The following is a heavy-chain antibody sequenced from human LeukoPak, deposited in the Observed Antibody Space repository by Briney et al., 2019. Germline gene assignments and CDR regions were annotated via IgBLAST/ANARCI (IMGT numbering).Heavy chain of an antibody. CDR3: ARNLLQYSWSYYNWFDP. D-gene: IGHD3-10*01. CDR2: IGLIYTTESTEST. V-gene: IGHV4-4*07. Sequence: SETLSLTCTDSGGSISSYIWSCIRQPAGKRLEWIGRIGLIYTTESTESTNYNPSLKSRVTMSVDTSKNQFSLKLTSVTAADTAVYYCARNLLQYSWSYYNWFDPWGQGTLVTVSS. CDR1: GGSISSYI. J-gene: IGHJ5*02.